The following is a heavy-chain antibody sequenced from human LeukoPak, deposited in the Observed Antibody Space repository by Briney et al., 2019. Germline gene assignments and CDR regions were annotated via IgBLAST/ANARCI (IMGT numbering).Heavy chain of an antibody. CDR1: GGTFSSYA. CDR3: ARDRDTYCGGDCYGALGY. CDR2: IIPILGIA. V-gene: IGHV1-69*04. D-gene: IGHD2-21*02. Sequence: ASVKVSCKASGGTFSSYAISWVRQAPGQGLEWMGRIIPILGIANYAQKFQGRVTITADKSTSTAYMELSSLRSEDTAVYYCARDRDTYCGGDCYGALGYWGQGTLVTVSS. J-gene: IGHJ4*02.